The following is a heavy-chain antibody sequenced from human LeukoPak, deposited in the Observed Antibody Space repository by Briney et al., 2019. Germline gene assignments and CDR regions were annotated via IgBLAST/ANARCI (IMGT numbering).Heavy chain of an antibody. CDR1: GGSFSGYY. V-gene: IGHV4-34*01. Sequence: SETLSLTCAVYGGSFSGYYWSWIRQPPGKGLEWIGEINHSGGTNYNPSLKSRATISVDKSKNQFSLKLSSVTAADTAVYYCARGRPEGSGWYRPYYYVDVWGKGTTVTVSS. CDR3: ARGRPEGSGWYRPYYYVDV. D-gene: IGHD6-19*01. J-gene: IGHJ6*03. CDR2: INHSGGT.